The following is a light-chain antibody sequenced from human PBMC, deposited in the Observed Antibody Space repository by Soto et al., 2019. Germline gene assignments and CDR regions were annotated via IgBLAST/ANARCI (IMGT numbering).Light chain of an antibody. Sequence: QSALTQPASVSGSPGQSITISCTGTSSDVGGYNYVSWYQQHPDKAPKLMIYEVSNRPSGVSNRFSGSKSGNTASLTISGLQAEDEADYYCSSYTSSSTSLAVFGGGTKVTVL. CDR3: SSYTSSSTSLAV. CDR1: SSDVGGYNY. V-gene: IGLV2-14*01. CDR2: EVS. J-gene: IGLJ2*01.